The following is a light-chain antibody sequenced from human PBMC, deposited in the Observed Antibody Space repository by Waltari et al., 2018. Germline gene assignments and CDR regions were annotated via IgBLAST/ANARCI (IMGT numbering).Light chain of an antibody. CDR1: QSVYTTY. J-gene: IGKJ1*01. V-gene: IGKV3-20*01. CDR2: SSS. CDR3: QQYGTSPWT. Sequence: IVLTQSPATLSLSPGQRATLSCRASQSVYTTYLAWYQQKPGQAPRLLIYSSSNKATGIPDRFNGSGSRTDFTLTISRLEPGDFAVYYCQQYGTSPWTFGQGTKVEIK.